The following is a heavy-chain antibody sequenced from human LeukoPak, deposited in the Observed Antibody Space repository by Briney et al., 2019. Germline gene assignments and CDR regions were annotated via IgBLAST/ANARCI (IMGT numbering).Heavy chain of an antibody. CDR2: IYTSGSP. J-gene: IGHJ6*03. D-gene: IGHD6-13*01. Sequence: PSETLSLTCTVSGGSLSSYYWSWIRQPPGRGREWIGYIYTSGSPNDIPSLTSRVTIPVDTSKNQFSLKLSSVTAADTAVYYCARHGHSSSWYNTYYYYFYYMDVWGKGTTVTVSS. CDR1: GGSLSSYY. V-gene: IGHV4-4*09. CDR3: ARHGHSSSWYNTYYYYFYYMDV.